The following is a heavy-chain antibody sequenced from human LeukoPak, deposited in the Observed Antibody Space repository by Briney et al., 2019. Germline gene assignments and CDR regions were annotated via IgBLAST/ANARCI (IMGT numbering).Heavy chain of an antibody. CDR3: ARDGVRDYSNYVADY. CDR1: GYTFTDYY. Sequence: GASVKVSCKASGYTFTDYYIHWVRQAPRQGLEWMGWISAYNGNTNYAQKLQGRVTMTTDTSTSTAYMELRSLRSDDTAVYYCARDGVRDYSNYVADYWGQGTLVTVSS. CDR2: ISAYNGNT. D-gene: IGHD4-11*01. V-gene: IGHV1-18*04. J-gene: IGHJ4*02.